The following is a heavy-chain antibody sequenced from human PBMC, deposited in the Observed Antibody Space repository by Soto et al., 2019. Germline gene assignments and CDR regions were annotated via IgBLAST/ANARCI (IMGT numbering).Heavy chain of an antibody. V-gene: IGHV3-23*01. D-gene: IGHD6-13*01. CDR3: AKGEQLWDPFDS. Sequence: EAQLLESGGGLVQPGGSLRLSCAASELAFSNYAMTWVRQAPGKGLEWVSVISASGNGAYYGGAVKGRFTTSRDNSKSTLYLQMNRLRADDTAVYYCAKGEQLWDPFDSWGQGTLVTVSS. J-gene: IGHJ4*02. CDR1: ELAFSNYA. CDR2: ISASGNGA.